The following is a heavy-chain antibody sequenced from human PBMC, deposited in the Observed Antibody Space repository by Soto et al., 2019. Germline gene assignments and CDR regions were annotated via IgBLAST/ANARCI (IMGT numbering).Heavy chain of an antibody. D-gene: IGHD3-3*01. CDR2: ISGSGGST. Sequence: GGSLRLSCAASGFTFSSYAMSWVRQAPGKGLEWVSAISGSGGSTYYADSVKGRFTISRDNSKNTPYLQMNSLRAEDTAVYYCAKVAHRSIFGVAWYYFDYWGQGTLVTVSS. CDR1: GFTFSSYA. CDR3: AKVAHRSIFGVAWYYFDY. J-gene: IGHJ4*02. V-gene: IGHV3-23*01.